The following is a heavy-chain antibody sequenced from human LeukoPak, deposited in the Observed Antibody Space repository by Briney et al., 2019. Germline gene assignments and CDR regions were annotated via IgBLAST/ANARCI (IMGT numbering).Heavy chain of an antibody. CDR1: GFTFSSYA. D-gene: IGHD6-19*01. CDR3: VRNLAVAGTCFDS. Sequence: GGSLRLSCAASGFTFSSYAMHWVRQAPGKGLEWVAVISYDGSNKYYADSVKGRFTISRDNSKNTLYLQMNSLRAEDTAVYYCVRNLAVAGTCFDSWGQGTLVTVSS. J-gene: IGHJ4*02. V-gene: IGHV3-30-3*01. CDR2: ISYDGSNK.